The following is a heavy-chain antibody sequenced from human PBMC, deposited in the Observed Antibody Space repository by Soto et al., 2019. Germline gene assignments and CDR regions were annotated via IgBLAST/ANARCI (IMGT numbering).Heavy chain of an antibody. CDR1: GYSSTSYW. D-gene: IGHD3-10*01. CDR2: IDPSDSYT. CDR3: ARHRSGSYYKGFSYGMDV. V-gene: IGHV5-10-1*01. J-gene: IGHJ6*02. Sequence: PGESLKISCKGSGYSSTSYWISWVRQMPGKGLEWMGRIDPSDSYTNYSPSFQGHVTISADKSISTAYLQWSSLKASDTAMYYCARHRSGSYYKGFSYGMDVWGQGTTVTVSS.